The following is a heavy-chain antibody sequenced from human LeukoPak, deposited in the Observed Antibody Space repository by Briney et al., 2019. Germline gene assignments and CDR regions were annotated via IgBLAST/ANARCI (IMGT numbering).Heavy chain of an antibody. V-gene: IGHV4-61*02. CDR3: ARGGCSSTSCPKFYYYMDV. CDR1: GGSINSGSYY. Sequence: SQTLSLTCTVSGGSINSGSYYWSWIRQPAGKGLEWIGRIYTTGSTNYNPSLKSRVTISVDTSKNQFSLKLSSVTAADTAVYYCARGGCSSTSCPKFYYYMDVWGKGTTVTVSS. D-gene: IGHD2-2*01. J-gene: IGHJ6*03. CDR2: IYTTGST.